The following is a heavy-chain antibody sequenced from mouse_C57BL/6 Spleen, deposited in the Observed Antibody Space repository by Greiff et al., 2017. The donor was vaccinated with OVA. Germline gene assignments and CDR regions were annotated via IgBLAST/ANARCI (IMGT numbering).Heavy chain of an antibody. CDR2: INPYNGDT. V-gene: IGHV1-20*01. CDR1: GYSFTGYF. D-gene: IGHD1-1*01. J-gene: IGHJ2*01. Sequence: EVQLVESGPELVKPGDSVKISCKASGYSFTGYFMNWVMQSHGKSLEWIGRINPYNGDTFYNQKFKGKATLTVDKSSSTAHMELRSLTSEDSAVYYCARSGITTVVATGFDYWGQGTTLTVSS. CDR3: ARSGITTVVATGFDY.